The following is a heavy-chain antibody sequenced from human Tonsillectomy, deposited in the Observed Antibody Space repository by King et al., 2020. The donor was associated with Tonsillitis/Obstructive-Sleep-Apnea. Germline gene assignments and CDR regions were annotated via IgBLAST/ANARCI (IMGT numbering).Heavy chain of an antibody. Sequence: VQLVESGGGVVQPGRSLRLSCAASGFTFSSYAIHWVRQAPGKGLEWVAVISYDGSNKYYADSVKGRFTISRDNSKNTLNLQMNSLRAEETAVYYCAREGIYDSSGYAYVFDIWGQGTMVTVSS. CDR3: AREGIYDSSGYAYVFDI. CDR1: GFTFSSYA. J-gene: IGHJ3*02. CDR2: ISYDGSNK. V-gene: IGHV3-30*04. D-gene: IGHD3-22*01.